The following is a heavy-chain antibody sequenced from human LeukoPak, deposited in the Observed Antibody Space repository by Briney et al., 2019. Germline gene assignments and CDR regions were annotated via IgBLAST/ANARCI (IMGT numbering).Heavy chain of an antibody. J-gene: IGHJ4*02. CDR2: INPSGGST. D-gene: IGHD1-26*01. CDR1: GYTFTSYY. Sequence: ASVKVSCKASGYTFTSYYMHWVRQAPGQGLEWMGIINPSGGSTSYAQKFQGRVTMTRDMSTSTVYMELSSLRSDDTAVYYCAGEVFGATMIDYWGQGTLVTVSS. V-gene: IGHV1-46*01. CDR3: AGEVFGATMIDY.